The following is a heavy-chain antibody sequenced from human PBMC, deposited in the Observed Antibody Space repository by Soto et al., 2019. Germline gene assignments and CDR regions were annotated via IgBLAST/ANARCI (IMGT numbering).Heavy chain of an antibody. D-gene: IGHD5-18*01. CDR1: GGTFSSYA. CDR2: IIPIFGTA. J-gene: IGHJ4*02. CDR3: AILPRGYSYVLEDY. V-gene: IGHV1-69*12. Sequence: QVQLVQSGAEVKKHGSSVKVSCKASGGTFSSYAISWVREAPGQGLEWMGGIIPIFGTANYAQKFQGRVTITADESTSTAYMELSSLRSEDTAVYYCAILPRGYSYVLEDYWGQGTLVTVSS.